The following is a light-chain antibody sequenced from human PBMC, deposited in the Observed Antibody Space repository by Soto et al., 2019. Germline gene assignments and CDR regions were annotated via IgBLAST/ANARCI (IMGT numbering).Light chain of an antibody. CDR3: SSYTSTRTLDV. J-gene: IGLJ1*01. Sequence: QSALTQPASVYGSPGQSITISCTGTTSDVGGFNYVSWYQHHPGKAPKLIIYEVTSRPSGVSNCFSGSKSGNTASLTISGVQAEDEADYYCSSYTSTRTLDVFGTGTKVTVL. V-gene: IGLV2-14*01. CDR2: EVT. CDR1: TSDVGGFNY.